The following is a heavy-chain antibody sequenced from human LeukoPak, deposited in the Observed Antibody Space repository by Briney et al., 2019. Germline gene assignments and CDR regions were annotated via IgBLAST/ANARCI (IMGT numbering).Heavy chain of an antibody. CDR1: GFIFSSYS. D-gene: IGHD6-13*01. J-gene: IGHJ6*02. CDR2: ITGSGGNT. CDR3: AKAASSSWPSYYYGMDV. V-gene: IGHV3-23*01. Sequence: GSLRLSCAASGFIFSSYSMSWVRQAPGKGLEWVSVITGSGGNTYYADSVKGRFTISKDNSKNTVYLQMSSLRVDDTAVYYRAKAASSSWPSYYYGMDVWGQGTTVTVSS.